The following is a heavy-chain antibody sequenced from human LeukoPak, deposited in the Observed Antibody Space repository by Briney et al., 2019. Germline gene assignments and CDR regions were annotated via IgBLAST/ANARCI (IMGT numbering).Heavy chain of an antibody. D-gene: IGHD3-16*01. V-gene: IGHV3-15*01. Sequence: GGSLRLSCVASGFTFTNAWMTWVRQAPGRGLEWVGRIKKKSDGGITDYGAPVKGRFTISRDDSKKTLFLHMNSLTTEDTAFYYCATGNGGYFDFWGQETLVTVSS. CDR3: ATGNGGYFDF. J-gene: IGHJ4*02. CDR1: GFTFTNAW. CDR2: IKKKSDGGIT.